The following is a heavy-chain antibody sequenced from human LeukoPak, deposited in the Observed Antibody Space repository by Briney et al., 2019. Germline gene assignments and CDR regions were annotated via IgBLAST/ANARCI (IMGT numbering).Heavy chain of an antibody. CDR2: IHHSGTT. CDR1: GRPISSGGYF. CDR3: ASATERWLHPSGNDY. Sequence: PSETLSLTCTVSGRPISSGGYFCSSIRQHPGKGLEWIGYIHHSGTTYYNPSLKSRVTISVDTSKNQVSLKLSSVTAADTAVYFCASATERWLHPSGNDYWGQGTLVTVSS. J-gene: IGHJ4*02. V-gene: IGHV4-31*03. D-gene: IGHD5-24*01.